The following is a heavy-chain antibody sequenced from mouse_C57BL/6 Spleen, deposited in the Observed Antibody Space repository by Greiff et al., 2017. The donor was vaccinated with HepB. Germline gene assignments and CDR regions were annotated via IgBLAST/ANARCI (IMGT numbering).Heavy chain of an antibody. CDR1: GYTFTSYW. CDR3: ARGPGGFSPAWFAY. D-gene: IGHD3-1*01. J-gene: IGHJ3*01. Sequence: VKLMESGAELAKPGASVKLSCKASGYTFTSYWMHWVKQRPGQGLEWIGYINPSSGYTKYNQKFKDQATLTADKSYSTAYMQLSSLKYVDSAVYYCARGPGGFSPAWFAYWGQGTLVTVSA. V-gene: IGHV1-7*01. CDR2: INPSSGYT.